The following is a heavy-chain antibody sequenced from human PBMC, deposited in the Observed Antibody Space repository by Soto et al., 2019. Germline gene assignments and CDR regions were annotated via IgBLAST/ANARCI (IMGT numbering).Heavy chain of an antibody. CDR2: TFSGGNT. Sequence: ELQLVETGGGLIQTGGSLRLSCAASGFSISSNYIAWVRQPPGKGLEWVSTTFSGGNTEYADSVKGRCSISRDNYKNTLYLQMDKLRVEDTAVYDCARNPPSAIQGWAFGMDVWGQGTTVSVSS. V-gene: IGHV3-53*02. CDR3: ARNPPSAIQGWAFGMDV. D-gene: IGHD2-21*01. J-gene: IGHJ6*02. CDR1: GFSISSNY.